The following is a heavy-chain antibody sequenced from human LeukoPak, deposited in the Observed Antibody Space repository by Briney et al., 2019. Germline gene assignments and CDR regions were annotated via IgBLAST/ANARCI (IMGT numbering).Heavy chain of an antibody. Sequence: GASVKVSCKASGGTFSSYAISWVRQAPGQGLEWMGGIIPIFGTANYAQKFQGRVTITADKSTNTAYMELNSLRNDDTAVYYCARQTSGYTYGVHWGQGTLVTVSS. CDR1: GGTFSSYA. J-gene: IGHJ4*02. CDR2: IIPIFGTA. D-gene: IGHD5-18*01. V-gene: IGHV1-69*06. CDR3: ARQTSGYTYGVH.